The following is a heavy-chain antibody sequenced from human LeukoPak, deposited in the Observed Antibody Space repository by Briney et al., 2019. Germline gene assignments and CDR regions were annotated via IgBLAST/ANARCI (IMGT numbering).Heavy chain of an antibody. CDR3: ARVYYQDSGTSYRHLDY. V-gene: IGHV3-7*01. J-gene: IGHJ4*02. Sequence: PGGSLRLSCAASGFTVRNYCMTWVRQDPGKGQEWVASIKQDESEKYFLDSVKGRFTISRDNAENSLYLQMNSLRAEDTAVYYCARVYYQDSGTSYRHLDYWGQGTLVTVSS. CDR2: IKQDESEK. D-gene: IGHD3-22*01. CDR1: GFTVRNYC.